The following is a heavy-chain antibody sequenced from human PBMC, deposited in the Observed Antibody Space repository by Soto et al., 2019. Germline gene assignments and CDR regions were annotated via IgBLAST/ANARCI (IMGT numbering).Heavy chain of an antibody. CDR3: VRPKYYDFWSGYYSGYYFDY. J-gene: IGHJ4*02. CDR2: ISAYNGNT. CDR1: GYTFTSYG. D-gene: IGHD3-3*01. Sequence: QVQLVQSGAEVKKPGASVKVSCKASGYTFTSYGISWVRQAPGQGLEWMGWISAYNGNTNYAQKLQGRVTMTTDTSTSTAYMELRSLRSDDTAVYYCVRPKYYDFWSGYYSGYYFDYWGQGTLVTVSS. V-gene: IGHV1-18*01.